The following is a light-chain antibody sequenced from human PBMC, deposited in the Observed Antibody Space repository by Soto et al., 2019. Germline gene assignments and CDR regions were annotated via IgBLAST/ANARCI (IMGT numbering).Light chain of an antibody. CDR3: QQYGRSPPWT. V-gene: IGKV3-20*01. Sequence: IVLTQSPGTLSLSPGERATLSCGAIQSVNSFYLAWFQQKPGQAPRLLIYGASTRATGIPDRFSGSGSGTDFTLTISRLEPEDFAVYYCQQYGRSPPWTFGQGTKVDI. J-gene: IGKJ1*01. CDR2: GAS. CDR1: QSVNSFY.